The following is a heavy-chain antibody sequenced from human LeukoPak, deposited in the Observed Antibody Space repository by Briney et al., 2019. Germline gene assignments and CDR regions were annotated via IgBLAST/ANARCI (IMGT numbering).Heavy chain of an antibody. CDR1: GYTFIGYY. J-gene: IGHJ6*02. Sequence: ASVKVSCKASGYTFIGYYMHWVRQAPGQGLEWMGWINPNSGGTNYAQKFQGRVTMTRDTSISTAYMELSRLRSDDTAVYYCARDVFRGYDCDYYYGMDVWGQGTTVTVSS. V-gene: IGHV1-2*02. CDR2: INPNSGGT. CDR3: ARDVFRGYDCDYYYGMDV. D-gene: IGHD5-12*01.